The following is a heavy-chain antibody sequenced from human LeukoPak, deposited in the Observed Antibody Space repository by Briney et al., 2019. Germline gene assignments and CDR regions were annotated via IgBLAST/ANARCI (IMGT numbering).Heavy chain of an antibody. D-gene: IGHD2-15*01. Sequence: GASVKDSCKASGYTFTSYDINWVRQATGQGLEWMGWMNPNSGNTGYAQKFQGRVTMTRNTSISTAHMELSSLRSEDTAVYYCARGYCSGGSCYSRGDAFDIWGQGTMVNVSS. CDR3: ARGYCSGGSCYSRGDAFDI. CDR2: MNPNSGNT. CDR1: GYTFTSYD. J-gene: IGHJ3*02. V-gene: IGHV1-8*01.